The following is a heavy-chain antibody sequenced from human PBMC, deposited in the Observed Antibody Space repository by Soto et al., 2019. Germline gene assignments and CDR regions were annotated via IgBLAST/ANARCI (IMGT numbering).Heavy chain of an antibody. CDR1: GFTFSSYG. D-gene: IGHD6-13*01. J-gene: IGHJ6*03. CDR3: ARDVEAASMGDYYYYYYMDV. CDR2: IWYDGSNK. Sequence: GGSLRLSCAASGFTFSSYGMHWVRQAPGKGLEWVAVIWYDGSNKYYADSVKGRFTISRDNSKNTLYLQMNSLRAEDTAVYYCARDVEAASMGDYYYYYYMDVWGKGTTVTVSS. V-gene: IGHV3-33*01.